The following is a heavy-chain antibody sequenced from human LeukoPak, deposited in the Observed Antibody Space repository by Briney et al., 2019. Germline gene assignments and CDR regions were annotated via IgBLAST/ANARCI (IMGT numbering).Heavy chain of an antibody. CDR3: ARYSPSTHAFDY. CDR1: GFTFSDYY. CDR2: ISSSGSTI. J-gene: IGHJ4*02. V-gene: IGHV3-11*04. Sequence: PGGSLRLSCAASGFTFSDYYMSWIRQAPGKGLEWVSYISSSGSTIYYADSVKGRFTISRDNAKNSLHLQMNSLRAEDTAVYYCARYSPSTHAFDYWGQGTLVTVSS. D-gene: IGHD2-15*01.